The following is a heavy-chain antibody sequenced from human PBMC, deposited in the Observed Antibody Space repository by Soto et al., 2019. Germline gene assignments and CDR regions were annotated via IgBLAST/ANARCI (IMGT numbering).Heavy chain of an antibody. CDR1: GGSFNDYY. Sequence: SETLSLTCAVYGGSFNDYYWSWIRQPPGKGLEWIGYIYYSGSTNYNPSLKSRVTISVDTSKNQFSLKLSSVTAADTAVYYCAREGLPHYYYVMDVWAEGTTVTVSS. J-gene: IGHJ6*04. CDR2: IYYSGST. CDR3: AREGLPHYYYVMDV. D-gene: IGHD5-18*01. V-gene: IGHV4-59*01.